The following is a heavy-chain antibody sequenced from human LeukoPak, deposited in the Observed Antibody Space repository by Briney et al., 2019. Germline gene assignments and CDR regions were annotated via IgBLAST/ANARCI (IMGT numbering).Heavy chain of an antibody. V-gene: IGHV1-18*04. CDR2: ISTYNGNT. CDR3: ARMQKDKDYYYGMDV. J-gene: IGHJ6*04. Sequence: ASVKVSCKASGYTFTSYGISWVRQAPGQGLEWMGWISTYNGNTNYAQKLQGRVTMTTDTSTSTAYMELRSLRSDDTDVYYCARMQKDKDYYYGMDVWGKGTTVTVSS. CDR1: GYTFTSYG.